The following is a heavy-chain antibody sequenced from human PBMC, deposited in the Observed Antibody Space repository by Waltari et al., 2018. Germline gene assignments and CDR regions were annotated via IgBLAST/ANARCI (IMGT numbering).Heavy chain of an antibody. CDR1: GGSISSGGYY. V-gene: IGHV4-39*01. CDR2: IYYSGST. J-gene: IGHJ5*02. CDR3: ARHWKRSGYRFDP. Sequence: QLRLQESGPGLVKPSETLSLTCPVSGGSISSGGYYWGWIRQSPGKGLEGIGSIYYSGSTHYTPTLESRVTISGDTSKNQFSLKVSSVTAADTAVYYCARHWKRSGYRFDPWGQGTLVTVSS. D-gene: IGHD5-12*01.